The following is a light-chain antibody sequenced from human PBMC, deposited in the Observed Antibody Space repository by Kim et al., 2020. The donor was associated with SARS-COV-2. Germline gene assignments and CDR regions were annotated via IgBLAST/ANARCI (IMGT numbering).Light chain of an antibody. CDR3: QAWDTSTAV. J-gene: IGLJ3*02. CDR1: KLGDEF. V-gene: IGLV3-1*01. Sequence: ELTQPPSVSVSPGQTASISCSGDKLGDEFACWYQQKPGQSPILVIYQDTKRPSGIPERFSGSNSGNTATLTISGTQAMDEADYYCQAWDTSTAVFGGGTQLTVL. CDR2: QDT.